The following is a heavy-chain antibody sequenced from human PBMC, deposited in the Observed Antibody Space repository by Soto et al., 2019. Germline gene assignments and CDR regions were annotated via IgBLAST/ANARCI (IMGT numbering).Heavy chain of an antibody. J-gene: IGHJ4*02. V-gene: IGHV3-11*06. Sequence: QVQLVESGGGLVKPGGSLRLSCASSGFTFSDHYMSWIRRSPGKGLEFLSYISPRTTYKNYADSVKGRVTISRDNAKNSLYLQLNSLRAEDTAIDYCSRGGGGGLFDLWGQGTFVTVSS. CDR1: GFTFSDHY. CDR3: SRGGGGGLFDL. D-gene: IGHD2-21*01. CDR2: ISPRTTYK.